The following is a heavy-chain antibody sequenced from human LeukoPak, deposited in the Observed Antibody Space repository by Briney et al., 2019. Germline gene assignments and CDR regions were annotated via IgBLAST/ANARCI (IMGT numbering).Heavy chain of an antibody. Sequence: GGSLRLSCAASGFTFSSYSMNWVRQAPGKGLEWVSYISSSSSTIYYADSVKGRFTISRDNAKNSLYLQMNSLRTEDTAVYFCARDHDSGGGGGYWGQGTLVTVSS. CDR1: GFTFSSYS. CDR3: ARDHDSGGGGGY. CDR2: ISSSSSTI. D-gene: IGHD1-26*01. J-gene: IGHJ4*02. V-gene: IGHV3-48*04.